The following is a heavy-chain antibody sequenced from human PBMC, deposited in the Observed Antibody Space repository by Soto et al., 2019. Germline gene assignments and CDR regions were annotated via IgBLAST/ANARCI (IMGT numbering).Heavy chain of an antibody. CDR3: AKGLGYCISTSCYARGIVAPFDY. CDR2: ISYDGSNK. J-gene: IGHJ4*02. D-gene: IGHD2-2*01. Sequence: QVQLVESGGGVVQPGRSLRLSCAASGFTFSSYAMHWVRQAPGKGLEWVAVISYDGSNKYYADSVKGRFTISRDNSKNTLYLQMNSLRAEDTAVYYCAKGLGYCISTSCYARGIVAPFDYWGQGTLVTVSS. CDR1: GFTFSSYA. V-gene: IGHV3-30-3*01.